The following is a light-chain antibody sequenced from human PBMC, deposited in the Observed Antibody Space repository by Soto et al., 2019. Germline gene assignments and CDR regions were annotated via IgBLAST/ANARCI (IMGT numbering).Light chain of an antibody. V-gene: IGKV3-11*01. J-gene: IGKJ4*01. CDR1: QSVSIY. CDR3: QQRSTWPLT. CDR2: DAS. Sequence: EIVLTQSPATLSLSPGERATLSCRASQSVSIYLAWYQQKPGQAPRLLIYDASNRATGIPVRFSGSGSGTDFTLTISSLEPEDFAVYFCQQRSTWPLTFGGGTKVEIK.